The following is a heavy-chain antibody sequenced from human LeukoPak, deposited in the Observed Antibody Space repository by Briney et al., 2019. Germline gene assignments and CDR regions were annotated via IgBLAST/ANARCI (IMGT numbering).Heavy chain of an antibody. J-gene: IGHJ6*03. CDR1: GYTFTNYG. V-gene: IGHV1-18*01. Sequence: ASVKVSCXASGYTFTNYGITWVRQAPGQGLEWMGWISAYDGNTKYAQKLQGRVTMATDTSTGTAYMELRSLRSDDTAVYYCARSGCSSTSCYSFYYYYYMDVWGKGTTVTVSS. CDR2: ISAYDGNT. D-gene: IGHD2-2*02. CDR3: ARSGCSSTSCYSFYYYYYMDV.